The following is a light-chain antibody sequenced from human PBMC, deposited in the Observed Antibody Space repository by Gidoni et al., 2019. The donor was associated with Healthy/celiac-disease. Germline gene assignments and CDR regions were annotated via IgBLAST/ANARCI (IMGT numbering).Light chain of an antibody. V-gene: IGLV6-57*04. J-gene: IGLJ3*02. Sequence: NFMLTQPHSVSESPGKTVTISCTRSSGSLASNYVQWYQQRQGSAPTTVIYEDNQRPSGVPDRFSGSIDSSSNSASLTISGLKTEDEADYYCQSYDSSNQGVFGGGTKLTVL. CDR3: QSYDSSNQGV. CDR2: EDN. CDR1: SGSLASNY.